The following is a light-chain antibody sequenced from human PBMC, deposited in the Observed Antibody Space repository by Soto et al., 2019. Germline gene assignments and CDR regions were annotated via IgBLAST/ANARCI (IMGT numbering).Light chain of an antibody. V-gene: IGLV1-44*01. J-gene: IGLJ2*01. CDR3: TAWDDSLNGPVV. Sequence: QSALTQPPSASGTPGQRVTISCSGSSSNIGSNTVNWYQQFPGTAPKLLIYSNNQRPSGVPDRFSGSKSGTSASLAISGLQSEDEADYYCTAWDDSLNGPVVFGGGTKLTVL. CDR1: SSNIGSNT. CDR2: SNN.